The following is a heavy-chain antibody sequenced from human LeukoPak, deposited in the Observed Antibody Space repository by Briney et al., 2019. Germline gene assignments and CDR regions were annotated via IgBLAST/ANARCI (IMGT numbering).Heavy chain of an antibody. V-gene: IGHV4-61*02. CDR2: IYTSGST. D-gene: IGHD2-2*01. J-gene: IGHJ6*03. CDR1: GGSISSGSYY. CDR3: ARDEYCSSTSCSPSYMDV. Sequence: PSETLSLTCTVSGGSISSGSYYWGWVRQPAGKGLEWLGRIYTSGSTNYNPSLKSRVTISVDTSKNQFSLKLSSVTAADTAVYYCARDEYCSSTSCSPSYMDVWGKGTTVTVSS.